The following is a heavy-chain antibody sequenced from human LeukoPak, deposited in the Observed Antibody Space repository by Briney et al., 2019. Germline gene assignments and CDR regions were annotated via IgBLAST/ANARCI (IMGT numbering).Heavy chain of an antibody. J-gene: IGHJ4*02. V-gene: IGHV3-48*04. CDR2: ISSSGSTT. CDR3: ARRSSGYYFDY. Sequence: GGSLRLSCAASGFTFNLYSMNWVRQAPGKGLEWVSYISSSGSTTYYADSVKGRFTISRDNAKNSLYLQINSLRAEDTAVYYCARRSSGYYFDYWGQGTLVTVSS. D-gene: IGHD6-19*01. CDR1: GFTFNLYS.